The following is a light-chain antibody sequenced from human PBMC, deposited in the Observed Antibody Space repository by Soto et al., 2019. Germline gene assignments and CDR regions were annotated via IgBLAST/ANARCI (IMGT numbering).Light chain of an antibody. J-gene: IGKJ4*01. Sequence: DIVLTQSPATLSSSPGESVTLSCRASQSVDSHLAWYQQKPGQAPRLLIYDASNRAAGVPARFSGSRSETDFPLTISRLEPDDFAVYYCQQRGHWPLTFGGGTKVEIK. V-gene: IGKV3-11*01. CDR3: QQRGHWPLT. CDR2: DAS. CDR1: QSVDSH.